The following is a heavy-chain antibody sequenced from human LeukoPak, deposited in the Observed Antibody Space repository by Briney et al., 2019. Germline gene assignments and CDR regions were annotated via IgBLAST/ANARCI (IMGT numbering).Heavy chain of an antibody. CDR1: GYSFTDYY. Sequence: ASVRVSCKTSGYSFTDYYIHWVRQAPGQGLEWMGWINTKTGRTSSARKFQGRVTMTRDPSITTIYMDMAWLTSDDTAIYFCARADFIDAGPYLIGPWGQGTLVTVSS. J-gene: IGHJ5*02. CDR3: ARADFIDAGPYLIGP. CDR2: INTKTGRT. V-gene: IGHV1-2*02. D-gene: IGHD3-3*01.